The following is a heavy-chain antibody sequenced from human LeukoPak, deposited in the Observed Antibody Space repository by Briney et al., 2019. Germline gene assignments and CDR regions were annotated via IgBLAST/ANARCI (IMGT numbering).Heavy chain of an antibody. CDR2: IYYTGNT. CDR3: ARRKHYYFDY. D-gene: IGHD3-3*02. J-gene: IGHJ4*02. V-gene: IGHV4-39*07. CDR1: GVSTISTTYY. Sequence: SETLSLTCTVSGVSTISTTYYWGWIRQPPGKDLEWIGSIYYTGNTNYNPSLKSRVTISVDTSKNQFSLKLSSVTATDTAVYYCARRKHYYFDYWGQGTLVTVSS.